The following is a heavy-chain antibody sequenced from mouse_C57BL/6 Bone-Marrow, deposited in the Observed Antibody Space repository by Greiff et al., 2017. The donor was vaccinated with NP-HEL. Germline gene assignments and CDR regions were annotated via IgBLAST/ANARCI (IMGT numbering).Heavy chain of an antibody. D-gene: IGHD3-2*02. V-gene: IGHV1-64*01. CDR3: ARKSRRLRIWFAY. CDR2: IHPNSGST. J-gene: IGHJ3*01. CDR1: GYTFTSYW. Sequence: QVQLQQPGAELVKPGASVKLSCKASGYTFTSYWMHWVKQRPGQGLEWIGMIHPNSGSTNYNEKFKSKATLTVDKSSSTAYMQLSSLTSEDSAVYYCARKSRRLRIWFAYWGQGTLVTVSA.